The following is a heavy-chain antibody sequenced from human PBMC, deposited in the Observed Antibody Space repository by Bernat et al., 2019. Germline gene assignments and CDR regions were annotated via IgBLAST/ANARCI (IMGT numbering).Heavy chain of an antibody. CDR2: INPNSGGT. J-gene: IGHJ6*02. V-gene: IGHV1-2*04. CDR3: ARGPSPLYYYGSGIYYYYGMDV. Sequence: QVQLVQSGAEVKKPGASVKVSCKASGYTFTGYYMHWVRQAPGQGLEWMGWINPNSGGTNYAQKFQGWVTMTRDTSISTAYMELSRLRSDDTAVYYCARGPSPLYYYGSGIYYYYGMDVWGQGTTVTVSS. CDR1: GYTFTGYY. D-gene: IGHD3-10*01.